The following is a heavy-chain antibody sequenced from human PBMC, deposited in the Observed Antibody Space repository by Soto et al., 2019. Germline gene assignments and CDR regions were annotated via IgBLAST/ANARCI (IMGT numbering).Heavy chain of an antibody. CDR2: ISWNSAAI. J-gene: IGHJ4*02. CDR3: AKDRGSSSWDPIFDF. D-gene: IGHD6-13*01. V-gene: IGHV3-9*01. Sequence: WVRQAPGKGLEWVSGISWNSAAIDYAVSVKGRFTIVRDNAMNSLYLQMNHLRPEDTAFYYCAKDRGSSSWDPIFDFWGQGILVTVSS.